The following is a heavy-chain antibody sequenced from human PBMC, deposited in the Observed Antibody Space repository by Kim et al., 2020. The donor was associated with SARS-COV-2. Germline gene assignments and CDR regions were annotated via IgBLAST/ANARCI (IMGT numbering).Heavy chain of an antibody. D-gene: IGHD3-16*02. CDR3: TSSYPLYGLDV. Sequence: KGKAASVNSRFTIPRDDSKRTAYLQMNSLKSEDTAVYYCTSSYPLYGLDVWGQGTTVTVSS. J-gene: IGHJ6*02. V-gene: IGHV3-49*02. CDR2: K.